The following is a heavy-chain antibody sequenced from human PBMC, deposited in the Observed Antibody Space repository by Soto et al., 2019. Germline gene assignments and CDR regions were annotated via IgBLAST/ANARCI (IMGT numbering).Heavy chain of an antibody. V-gene: IGHV4-34*01. D-gene: IGHD5-18*01. CDR2: INHSGST. Sequence: PSETLSLTCAVYGGSFSGYYWSWIRQPPGKGLEWIGKINHSGSTNYNPSLKSRVTISVDTSKNQFSLKLSSVTAADTAVYYCARGGYSYGLSFDYWGQGTLVTVSS. CDR3: ARGGYSYGLSFDY. CDR1: GGSFSGYY. J-gene: IGHJ4*02.